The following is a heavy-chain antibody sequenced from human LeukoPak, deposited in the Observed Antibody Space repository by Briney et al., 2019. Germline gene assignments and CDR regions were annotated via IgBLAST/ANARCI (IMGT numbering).Heavy chain of an antibody. Sequence: PGESLRISCKASGYTLTGYFMYWVRLATGEGLEWMVWINPNSGDTKYAQKFRGRVTMTRDTSTSTAYMELSRLRSDDTAVYYCARAGPIYSAYDRGGFDPWGQGTLVTVSS. CDR1: GYTLTGYF. D-gene: IGHD5-12*01. V-gene: IGHV1-2*02. J-gene: IGHJ5*02. CDR2: INPNSGDT. CDR3: ARAGPIYSAYDRGGFDP.